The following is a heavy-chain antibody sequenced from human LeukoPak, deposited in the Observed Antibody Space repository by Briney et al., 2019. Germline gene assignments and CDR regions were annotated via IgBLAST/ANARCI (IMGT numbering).Heavy chain of an antibody. Sequence: ASVKVSCTASGYTFSDVHITWVRQASGQGLEWMTWINPDTGDKGYARKFQDRVTITTDTSISTAYMELSSLSSEDTAVYFCARTASITSSAYDYWGQGTLVTVSS. CDR1: GYTFSDVH. V-gene: IGHV1-8*03. CDR2: INPDTGDK. D-gene: IGHD1-20*01. J-gene: IGHJ4*02. CDR3: ARTASITSSAYDY.